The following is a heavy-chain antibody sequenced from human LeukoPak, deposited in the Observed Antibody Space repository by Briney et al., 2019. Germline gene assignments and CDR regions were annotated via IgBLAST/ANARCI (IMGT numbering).Heavy chain of an antibody. CDR3: TRGQSYCGADCYSD. J-gene: IGHJ4*02. Sequence: GGSLRLSCAASGFTFSCYGMHWVRQAPGKGLEWVAVIWYDGSNKYYADSVKGRFTISRDNSKNTVFLQMNSLRVEDTALYYCTRGQSYCGADCYSDWGQGTLVTVSS. D-gene: IGHD2-21*02. V-gene: IGHV3-33*01. CDR2: IWYDGSNK. CDR1: GFTFSCYG.